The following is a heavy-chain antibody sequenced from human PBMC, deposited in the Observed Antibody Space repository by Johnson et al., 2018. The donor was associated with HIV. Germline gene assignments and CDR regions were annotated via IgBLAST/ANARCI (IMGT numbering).Heavy chain of an antibody. CDR2: ISTTGVST. CDR1: GFTFSQYA. D-gene: IGHD5-24*01. Sequence: VQLVESGGGLVQPGESLRLSCVASGFTFSQYAMHRVRQAPGKGLEYVSAISTTGVSTYYADSVRGRFTISRDNSKNTLYLQMGSLRAEDMAVYYCARACRDGYTCDVYDIWGQGTMVTVSS. CDR3: ARACRDGYTCDVYDI. V-gene: IGHV3-64*07. J-gene: IGHJ3*02.